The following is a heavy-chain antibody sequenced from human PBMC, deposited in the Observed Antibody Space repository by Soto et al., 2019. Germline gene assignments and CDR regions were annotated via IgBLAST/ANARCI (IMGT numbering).Heavy chain of an antibody. CDR1: GGSVSSGSYY. D-gene: IGHD6-19*01. Sequence: QVQLQESGPGLAKPSETLSLTCTVSGGSVSSGSYYWSWIQQPPGKGLEWIGYIYYSGSTNYNPSLKSRVTISVDTSKNQFSLKLSSVTAADTAVYYCARGIEGWYQGRYYYGMDVWGQGTTVTVSS. CDR2: IYYSGST. V-gene: IGHV4-61*01. CDR3: ARGIEGWYQGRYYYGMDV. J-gene: IGHJ6*02.